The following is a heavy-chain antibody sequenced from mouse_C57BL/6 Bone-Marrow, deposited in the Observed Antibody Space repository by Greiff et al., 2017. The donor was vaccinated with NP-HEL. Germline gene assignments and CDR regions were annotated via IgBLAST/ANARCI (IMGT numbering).Heavy chain of an antibody. J-gene: IGHJ4*01. CDR1: GFTFSDYG. Sequence: EVKLMESGGGLVQPGGSLKLSCAASGFTFSDYGMAWVRQAPRKGPEWVAFISNLAYSIYYADTVTGRFTISRENAKNTLYLEMSSLRSEDTAMYYCARLDYGNYFYAMDYWGQGTSVTVSS. CDR2: ISNLAYSI. D-gene: IGHD2-1*01. CDR3: ARLDYGNYFYAMDY. V-gene: IGHV5-15*01.